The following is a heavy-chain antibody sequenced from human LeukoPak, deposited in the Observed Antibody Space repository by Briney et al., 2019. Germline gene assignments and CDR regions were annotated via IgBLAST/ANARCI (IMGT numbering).Heavy chain of an antibody. Sequence: SETLSLTCTVSGGSISSYYWNWIRQSPGKGLEWIGYIYYSGSTNYNPSLESRVTIPVDTSKNQFSLKLNSVIAADTAVYYCARLKYYYDNSGYYKPFDYWGQGTLVTVSS. CDR3: ARLKYYYDNSGYYKPFDY. V-gene: IGHV4-59*01. D-gene: IGHD3-22*01. CDR2: IYYSGST. CDR1: GGSISSYY. J-gene: IGHJ4*02.